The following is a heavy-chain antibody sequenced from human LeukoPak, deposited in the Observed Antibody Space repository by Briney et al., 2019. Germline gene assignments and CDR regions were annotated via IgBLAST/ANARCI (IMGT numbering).Heavy chain of an antibody. CDR3: ARDFDGPRASDY. Sequence: PGGSLRLSCAASGFTFSYFWMRWFRQTPGKGLVWVSCINTDGSYSSYADSVKGRFTISRDNVRNTLYLQMNSLRAEDSAVYYCARDFDGPRASDYWGQGISVTVSS. CDR1: GFTFSYFW. J-gene: IGHJ4*02. CDR2: INTDGSYS. D-gene: IGHD4-17*01. V-gene: IGHV3-74*01.